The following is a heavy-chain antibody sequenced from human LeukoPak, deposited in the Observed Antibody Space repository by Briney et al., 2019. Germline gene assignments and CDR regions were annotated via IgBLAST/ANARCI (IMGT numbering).Heavy chain of an antibody. CDR1: GFTFSTYE. J-gene: IGHJ4*02. V-gene: IGHV3-48*03. CDR3: AKAHDYGDYAGFDY. D-gene: IGHD4-17*01. CDR2: ITDSGRTI. Sequence: GGSLRLSCVASGFTFSTYEMNWVRQAPGKGLEWVSYITDSGRTIYYADSVKGRFTISRDSAKTSLYLQINNLRAEDTALYYCAKAHDYGDYAGFDYWGQGTLVSVSS.